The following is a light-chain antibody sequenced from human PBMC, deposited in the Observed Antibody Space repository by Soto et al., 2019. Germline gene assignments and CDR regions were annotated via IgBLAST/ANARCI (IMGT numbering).Light chain of an antibody. J-gene: IGKJ1*01. Sequence: DIQLTQSPSFLSASVGDRVTITCRASQGISNYLAWYQQKPGKAPKLLIHTASNLESGVPSRFSGSGSGTEYALTISSLQPDDVATYYCQQYFTYRAFGQGTKVDIK. CDR2: TAS. V-gene: IGKV1-5*03. CDR1: QGISNY. CDR3: QQYFTYRA.